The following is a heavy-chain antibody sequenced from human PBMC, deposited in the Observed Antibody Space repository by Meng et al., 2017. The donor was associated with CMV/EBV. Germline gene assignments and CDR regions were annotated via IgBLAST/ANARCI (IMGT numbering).Heavy chain of an antibody. CDR1: GFAFSTYA. D-gene: IGHD1-26*01. J-gene: IGHJ6*02. CDR2: IYSGGVAT. V-gene: IGHV3-23*03. CDR3: AKIGSFTYYYYGMDV. Sequence: GESLKISCAASGFAFSTYAMSWVRQAPGKGLEWVVVIYSGGVATYYADPVKGRFTISRDNSNNTLFLQMDSLGAEDTAVYYCAKIGSFTYYYYGMDVWGQGTTVTVSS.